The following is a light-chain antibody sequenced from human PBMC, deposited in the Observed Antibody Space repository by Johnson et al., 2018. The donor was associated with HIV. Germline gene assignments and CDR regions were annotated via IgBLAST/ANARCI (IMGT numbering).Light chain of an antibody. CDR1: SSNIGTNY. Sequence: QSVLTQPPSVSAAPGQKVTISCSGSSSNIGTNYVSWYQQLPGTAPKLLMFENNQRPSGIPDRFSGSKSGTSATLGITGLQTGHEADYYCRTWDSSLSAHFVFVTGTRVTV. CDR2: ENN. V-gene: IGLV1-51*02. CDR3: RTWDSSLSAHFV. J-gene: IGLJ1*01.